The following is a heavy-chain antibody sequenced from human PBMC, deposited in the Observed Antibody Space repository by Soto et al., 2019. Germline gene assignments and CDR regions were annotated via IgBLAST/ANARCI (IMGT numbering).Heavy chain of an antibody. D-gene: IGHD4-4*01. CDR1: GFTVSNNY. J-gene: IGHJ4*02. CDR3: ARDPTFRDGYSNYVDF. Sequence: GGSLRLSCAASGFTVSNNYMTWVRQTPGKGLEWVSIIYSGGSTYYADSVKGRFTISRDNSKNTLYLQMNSLRGEDTAVYYCARDPTFRDGYSNYVDFWGRGTLVTVSS. CDR2: IYSGGST. V-gene: IGHV3-66*01.